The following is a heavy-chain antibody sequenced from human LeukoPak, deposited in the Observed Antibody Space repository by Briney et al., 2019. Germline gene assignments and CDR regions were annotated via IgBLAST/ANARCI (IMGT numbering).Heavy chain of an antibody. CDR3: AIQITMIVVVPYFDY. J-gene: IGHJ4*02. D-gene: IGHD3-22*01. CDR2: ISSSGTTI. CDR1: GLTFSDYY. Sequence: GGSLRLSCAASGLTFSDYYMTWIRQAPGKGLEWVSFISSSGTTIYSADSVRGRFTVSRDNAKNSLFLHMNSLRAEDTAVYYCAIQITMIVVVPYFDYWGQGALVTVSS. V-gene: IGHV3-11*04.